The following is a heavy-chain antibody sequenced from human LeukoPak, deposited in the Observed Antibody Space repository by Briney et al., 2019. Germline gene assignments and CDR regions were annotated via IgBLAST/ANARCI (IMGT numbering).Heavy chain of an antibody. CDR2: TSGSGDST. V-gene: IGHV3-23*01. CDR1: GFTVSSNY. D-gene: IGHD4-17*01. Sequence: TGGSLRLSCAASGFTVSSNYMSWVRQAPGKGLEWVSGTSGSGDSTYYADSVKGQFTVSRDNSKNTLYLQMNSLRAEDTAVYYCAKADGFTVTTHFDYWGQGTLVTVSS. J-gene: IGHJ4*02. CDR3: AKADGFTVTTHFDY.